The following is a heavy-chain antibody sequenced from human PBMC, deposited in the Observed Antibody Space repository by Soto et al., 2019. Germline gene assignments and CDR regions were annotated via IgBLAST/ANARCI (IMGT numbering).Heavy chain of an antibody. CDR2: TIPIFSTT. CDR3: AAAVWRGYCEYYYGMDV. D-gene: IGHD3-3*01. Sequence: QVQLVQSGAEVRKPGSSVTVSCKAFGGTFISYAFSWVRQAPGQGLEWMGGTIPIFSTTHYAQNFQGRVTITADGSTSTAYMELSSLRSEDTAVYYCAAAVWRGYCEYYYGMDVWGLGTTVTVSS. CDR1: GGTFISYA. J-gene: IGHJ6*02. V-gene: IGHV1-69*01.